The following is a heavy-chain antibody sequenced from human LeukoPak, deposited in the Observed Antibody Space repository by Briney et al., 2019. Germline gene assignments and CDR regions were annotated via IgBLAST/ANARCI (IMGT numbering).Heavy chain of an antibody. CDR2: IPIFGTA. CDR1: GGTFSSYA. CDR3: ARGGVIVVVPAAIGGIDY. D-gene: IGHD2-2*02. J-gene: IGHJ4*02. Sequence: SVKVSCKASGGTFSSYAGCDRPLDNIPIFGTADYAQNFQGRVTITTDESTSTAYMELSSLRSDDTAVYHCARGGVIVVVPAAIGGIDYWGQGTLVTVSS. V-gene: IGHV1-69*05.